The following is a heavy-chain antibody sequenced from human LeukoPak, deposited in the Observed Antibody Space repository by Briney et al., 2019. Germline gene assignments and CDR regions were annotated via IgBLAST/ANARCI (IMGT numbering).Heavy chain of an antibody. CDR3: VRDGDYYKGEY. J-gene: IGHJ4*02. D-gene: IGHD3-10*01. CDR2: IMKDGSEN. V-gene: IGHV3-7*03. CDR1: GFTFSNYW. Sequence: GGSLRLSCAASGFTFSNYWMGWVRQAPGKGLDWVANIMKDGSENHYVDSVSGRFTISRDNAKNSLDLQMNSLRAEDTAVYYCVRDGDYYKGEYWGQGTLVTVSS.